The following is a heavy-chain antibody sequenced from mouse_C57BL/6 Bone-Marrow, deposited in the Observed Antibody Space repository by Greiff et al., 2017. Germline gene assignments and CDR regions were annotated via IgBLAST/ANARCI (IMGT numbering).Heavy chain of an antibody. CDR2: ISSGGDYI. CDR1: GFTFSSYA. J-gene: IGHJ2*01. D-gene: IGHD1-1*01. V-gene: IGHV5-9-1*02. Sequence: EVMLVESGEGLVKPGGSLKLSCAASGFTFSSYAMSWVRQTPEKRLEWVAYISSGGDYIYYADTVKGRFTISRDNARNTLYLQMSSLKSEDTAMYYCTRDYYGSSFFFDDWGQGTTLTVSS. CDR3: TRDYYGSSFFFDD.